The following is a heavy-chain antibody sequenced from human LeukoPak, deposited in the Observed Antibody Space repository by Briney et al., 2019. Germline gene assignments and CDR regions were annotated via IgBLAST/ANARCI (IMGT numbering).Heavy chain of an antibody. CDR2: INPNSGGT. CDR3: ARTPDLVRITIFGVATYYFDY. Sequence: ASVKVSCKASGYTFTGYYMHWVRQAPGQGLEWMGWINPNSGGTNYAQKFQGRVTMTTDTSTSTAYMELRSLRSDDTAVYYCARTPDLVRITIFGVATYYFDYWGQGTLVTVSS. D-gene: IGHD3-3*01. J-gene: IGHJ4*02. V-gene: IGHV1-2*02. CDR1: GYTFTGYY.